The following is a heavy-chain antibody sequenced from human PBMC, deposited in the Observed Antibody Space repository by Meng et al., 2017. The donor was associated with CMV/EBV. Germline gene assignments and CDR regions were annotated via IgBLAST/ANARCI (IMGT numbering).Heavy chain of an antibody. J-gene: IGHJ4*02. Sequence: ASVKVSCKASGYTFTGYYMHWVRQAPGQGLEWMGWINPNSGGTNYAQKFQGRVTMTRDTSISTAYMELSRLRSDDTAVYYCARVNQVRIAAAGIGYWGQGTLVTVPQ. CDR3: ARVNQVRIAAAGIGY. CDR1: GYTFTGYY. D-gene: IGHD6-13*01. CDR2: INPNSGGT. V-gene: IGHV1-2*02.